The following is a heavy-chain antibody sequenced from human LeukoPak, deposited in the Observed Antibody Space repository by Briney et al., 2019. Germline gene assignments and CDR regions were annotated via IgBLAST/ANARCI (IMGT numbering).Heavy chain of an antibody. D-gene: IGHD1-1*01. CDR1: GFTVSSNS. J-gene: IGHJ4*02. CDR2: IYSDNT. CDR3: AKTSFGTWRAGFDY. Sequence: PGGSLRLSCTVSGFTVSSNSMSWVRQAPGKGLEWVSFIYSDNTHYSDSVKGRFTISRDNSKNTLYLQMNSLRAEDTAVYYCAKTSFGTWRAGFDYWGQGTLVTVSS. V-gene: IGHV3-53*01.